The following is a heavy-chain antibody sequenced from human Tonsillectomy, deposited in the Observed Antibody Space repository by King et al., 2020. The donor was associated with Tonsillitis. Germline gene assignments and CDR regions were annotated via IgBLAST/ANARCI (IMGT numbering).Heavy chain of an antibody. Sequence: VQLVESGGGLVQPGGSLRLSCAASGFTFRSYAMSWVRQAPGKGLEWVAACSGSGGSTYYADSVTGRFTITRDNSKNTLYLQMNSLRAEDTAVYYCAKFRASSGWLHWYFDLWGRGTLVTVSS. V-gene: IGHV3-23*04. CDR3: AKFRASSGWLHWYFDL. CDR2: CSGSGGST. CDR1: GFTFRSYA. J-gene: IGHJ2*01. D-gene: IGHD6-19*01.